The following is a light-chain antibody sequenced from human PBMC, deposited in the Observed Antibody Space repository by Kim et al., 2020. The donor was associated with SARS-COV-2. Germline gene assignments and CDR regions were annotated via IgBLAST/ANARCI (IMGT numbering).Light chain of an antibody. CDR3: QAWDSSTVV. CDR1: ELGDKY. V-gene: IGLV3-1*01. J-gene: IGLJ1*01. Sequence: SYELTQPPSVSVSPGQTASITCSGDELGDKYTCWYQQKPGQSPVLVIYQYDKRPSGIPERFSGSNSGNAATLTISGTQAMDEADYYCQAWDSSTVVFGTGTKVTVL. CDR2: QYD.